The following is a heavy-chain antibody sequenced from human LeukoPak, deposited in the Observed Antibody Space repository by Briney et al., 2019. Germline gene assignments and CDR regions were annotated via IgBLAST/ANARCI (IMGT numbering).Heavy chain of an antibody. V-gene: IGHV3-11*01. CDR3: ARDAINYYGSGSPTFDY. J-gene: IGHJ4*02. D-gene: IGHD3-10*01. Sequence: GGSLRLSCAASGFTFSDYYMSWIRQAPGKGLEWVSYISSSGSTIYYADSVKGRFTIARDNAKNSLYLQMNSLRAEDTAVYYCARDAINYYGSGSPTFDYWGQGTLVTVSS. CDR1: GFTFSDYY. CDR2: ISSSGSTI.